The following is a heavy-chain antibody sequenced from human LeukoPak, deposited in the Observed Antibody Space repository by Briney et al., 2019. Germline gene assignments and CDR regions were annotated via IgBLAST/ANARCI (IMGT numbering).Heavy chain of an antibody. V-gene: IGHV5-51*01. J-gene: IGHJ4*02. CDR3: ARRDSRGYYYETDY. D-gene: IGHD3-22*01. Sequence: GESLKISCKGSGYNFTIYWIGWVRQMPGKGLEWMGIIYPGDSDTRYSPSFQGQVTISADKSINTAYLQWSSLKASDTAIYYCARRDSRGYYYETDYWGQGTLVTVSS. CDR1: GYNFTIYW. CDR2: IYPGDSDT.